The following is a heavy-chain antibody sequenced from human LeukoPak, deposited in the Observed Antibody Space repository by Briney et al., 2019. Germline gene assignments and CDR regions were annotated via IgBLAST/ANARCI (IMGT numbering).Heavy chain of an antibody. CDR2: TTLSGGTT. V-gene: IGHV3-23*01. J-gene: IGHJ4*02. CDR1: GFAFSSYA. Sequence: GGSLRLSCAASGFAFSSYAMSWVRQAPGKGLEWVSPTTLSGGTTYYADSVKGRFTISRDNSKNTLYLQMNSLRAEDTAIYYCAKDHTNLDYWGQGTLVTVSS. CDR3: AKDHTNLDY.